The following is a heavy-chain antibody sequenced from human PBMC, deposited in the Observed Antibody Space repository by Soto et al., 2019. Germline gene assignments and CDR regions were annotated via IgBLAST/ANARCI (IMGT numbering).Heavy chain of an antibody. V-gene: IGHV2-26*01. J-gene: IGHJ6*02. D-gene: IGHD6-19*01. CDR2: IFSNDEK. CDR1: GFSLSNARMG. CDR3: ARQIAVAGNYYYYYGMDV. Sequence: GSGPTLVNPTETLTLTCTVSGFSLSNARMGVSWIRQPPGKALEWLAHIFSNDEKSYSTSLKSRLTISKDTSKSQVVLTMTNMDPVDTPTYYCARQIAVAGNYYYYYGMDVWGQGTTVTVSS.